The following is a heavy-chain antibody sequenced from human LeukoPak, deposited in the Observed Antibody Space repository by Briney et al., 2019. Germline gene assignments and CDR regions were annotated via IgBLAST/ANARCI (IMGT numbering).Heavy chain of an antibody. V-gene: IGHV3-33*01. CDR2: IWYDGSNK. CDR1: GFTFSSYG. J-gene: IGHJ4*02. CDR3: ARDAVYSSSWQYY. D-gene: IGHD6-13*01. Sequence: PGRSLRLSCAASGFTFSSYGMHWVRQAPGKGLEWVAVIWYDGSNKYYADSVKGRFTISRDNSKNTLYLQMNSLRAEDTAVYYYARDAVYSSSWQYYWGQGTLVTVSS.